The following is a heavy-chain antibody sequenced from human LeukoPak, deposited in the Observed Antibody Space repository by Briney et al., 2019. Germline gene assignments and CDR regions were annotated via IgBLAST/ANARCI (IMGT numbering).Heavy chain of an antibody. Sequence: GGSLRLSCAASGFTFSSSAMTWVRQAPGKGLEWVSIISDSGGSTYYADSVKGRFTISRDNSRSTVYMQMNSLRAEDTAVYYCAKSYYRSWRYFDYWGQGTLVTVSS. J-gene: IGHJ4*02. D-gene: IGHD6-13*01. V-gene: IGHV3-23*01. CDR1: GFTFSSSA. CDR3: AKSYYRSWRYFDY. CDR2: ISDSGGST.